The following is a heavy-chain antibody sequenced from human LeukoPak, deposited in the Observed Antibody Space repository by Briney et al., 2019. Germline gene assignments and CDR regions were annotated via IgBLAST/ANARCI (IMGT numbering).Heavy chain of an antibody. V-gene: IGHV1-8*01. J-gene: IGHJ6*02. CDR1: GYTFTSYD. Sequence: ASVKVSCKASGYTFTSYDINWVRQATGQGLEWMGWMNPNSGNTGYAQKFQGRVTMTRNTSISTAYMELSSLRSEDTAVYYCATRTYYDFWSGYSPYYCYGMDVWGQGTTVTVSS. CDR2: MNPNSGNT. CDR3: ATRTYYDFWSGYSPYYCYGMDV. D-gene: IGHD3-3*01.